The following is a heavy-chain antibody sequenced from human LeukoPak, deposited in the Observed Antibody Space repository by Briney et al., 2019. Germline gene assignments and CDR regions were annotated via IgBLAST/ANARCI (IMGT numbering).Heavy chain of an antibody. D-gene: IGHD3-22*01. CDR1: GFTFTSSA. Sequence: GASVKVSCKASGFTFTSSAMQWVRQARGQRLEWIGWIVVGSGNTNYAQKFQERLTITRDMSTSTAYMELSSLRSEDTAVYYCAADAYYYDSSGYWYAFDIWGQGTMVTVSS. V-gene: IGHV1-58*02. J-gene: IGHJ3*02. CDR2: IVVGSGNT. CDR3: AADAYYYDSSGYWYAFDI.